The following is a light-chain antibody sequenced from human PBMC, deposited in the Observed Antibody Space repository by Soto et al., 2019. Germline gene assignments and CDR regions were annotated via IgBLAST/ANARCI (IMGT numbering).Light chain of an antibody. CDR2: DAV. Sequence: EIVLTQSPDTLSLSPGERATLSCRASQSIGPYLAWNQQKPGQSPRLLVYDAVNRAAGAPDRFSGSGSGTDFTLTISSLEPEDSAVYLCQQRSDWPPLTFGGGTKVEIK. CDR1: QSIGPY. CDR3: QQRSDWPPLT. V-gene: IGKV3-11*01. J-gene: IGKJ4*01.